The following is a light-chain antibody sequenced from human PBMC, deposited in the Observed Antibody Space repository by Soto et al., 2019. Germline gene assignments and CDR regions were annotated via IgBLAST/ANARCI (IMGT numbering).Light chain of an antibody. CDR2: GAS. CDR3: QQYSVLRFA. V-gene: IGKV3-15*01. Sequence: ERMMTQSKATLYVSPGERATLSSRARQSVSSKLAWYQQKPGQAPRLVIFGASTWATGIPARFSGSGSGTQFALTISNLQPEDFAFYYCQQYSVLRFAFGPGTKVDIK. CDR1: QSVSSK. J-gene: IGKJ3*01.